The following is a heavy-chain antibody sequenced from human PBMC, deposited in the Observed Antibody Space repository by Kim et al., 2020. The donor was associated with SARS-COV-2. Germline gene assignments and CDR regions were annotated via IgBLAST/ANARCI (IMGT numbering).Heavy chain of an antibody. J-gene: IGHJ6*02. V-gene: IGHV4-39*01. Sequence: SLKSRVTISGDTSKNQLSLKMISVTAADTAVYYCASSGYSYGYYYYGMDVWGQGTTVTVSS. D-gene: IGHD5-18*01. CDR3: ASSGYSYGYYYYGMDV.